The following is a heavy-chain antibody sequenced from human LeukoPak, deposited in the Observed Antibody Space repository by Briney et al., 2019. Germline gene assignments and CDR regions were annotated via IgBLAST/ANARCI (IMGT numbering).Heavy chain of an antibody. CDR1: GYTFTSYY. CDR3: ARDLCHRSVVPAAHACYFDY. V-gene: IGHV1-46*01. J-gene: IGHJ4*02. CDR2: INPSAGST. D-gene: IGHD2-2*01. Sequence: ASVKVSCKASGYTFTSYYMHWVRQAPGQGLEWMGIINPSAGSTSYAQKFQGRVTMTRDTSTSTVYMELYSLRSEDTAVYYCARDLCHRSVVPAAHACYFDYWGQGTLVTVSS.